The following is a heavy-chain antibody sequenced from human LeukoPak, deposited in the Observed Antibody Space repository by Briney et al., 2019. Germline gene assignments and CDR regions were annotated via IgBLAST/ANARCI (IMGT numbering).Heavy chain of an antibody. CDR2: ISYDGSNK. J-gene: IGHJ3*02. CDR3: ARDFLCSSTSCYSYAFDT. Sequence: GGSLRLSCAASGFTFSSYAMHWVRQAPGKGLEWVAVISYDGSNKYYADSVKGRFTISRDNSKNTLYLQMNSLRAEDTAVYYCARDFLCSSTSCYSYAFDTWGQGTMVTVSS. D-gene: IGHD2-2*01. CDR1: GFTFSSYA. V-gene: IGHV3-30-3*01.